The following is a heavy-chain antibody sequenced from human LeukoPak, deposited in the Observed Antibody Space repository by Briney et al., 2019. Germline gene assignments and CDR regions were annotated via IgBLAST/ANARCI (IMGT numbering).Heavy chain of an antibody. CDR2: MNPNSGNT. D-gene: IGHD3-22*01. CDR3: ARGDYYDSSGYHYYYGMDV. CDR1: GYTFTGYY. J-gene: IGHJ6*02. Sequence: ASVKVSCKASGYTFTGYYMHWVRQAPGQGLEWMGWMNPNSGNTGYAQKFQGRVTMTRNTSISTAYMELSSLRSEDTAVYYCARGDYYDSSGYHYYYGMDVWGQGTTVTVSS. V-gene: IGHV1-8*02.